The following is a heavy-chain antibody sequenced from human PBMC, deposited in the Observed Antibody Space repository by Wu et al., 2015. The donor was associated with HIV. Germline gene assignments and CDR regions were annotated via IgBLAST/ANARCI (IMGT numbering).Heavy chain of an antibody. Sequence: QVQLVQSGAEVKKPGSSVKVSCKASGGTFRNYAVSWLRQAPGQGLEWMGRIIPFFGTTNYAQKFQGRVTIIADESTSTAYMELSSLRSEDTAVYYCASGRPERWLQLSYGMDVWGQGTTVTVSS. CDR2: IIPFFGTT. CDR1: GGTFRNYA. CDR3: ASGRPERWLQLSYGMDV. J-gene: IGHJ6*02. D-gene: IGHD5-24*01. V-gene: IGHV1-69*13.